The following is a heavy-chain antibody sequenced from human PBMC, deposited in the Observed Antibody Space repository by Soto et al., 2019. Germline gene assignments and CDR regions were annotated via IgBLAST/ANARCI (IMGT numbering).Heavy chain of an antibody. CDR3: ARSSSGYDYPIGAFDI. J-gene: IGHJ3*02. D-gene: IGHD5-12*01. V-gene: IGHV4-59*01. Sequence: SETLSLTCTVSGGSISSYYWSWIRQPPGKGLEWIGYIYYSGCTNYNPSLKSRVTISVDASKNQFSLKLSSVTAADTAVYYCARSSSGYDYPIGAFDIWGQGTMVTVSS. CDR2: IYYSGCT. CDR1: GGSISSYY.